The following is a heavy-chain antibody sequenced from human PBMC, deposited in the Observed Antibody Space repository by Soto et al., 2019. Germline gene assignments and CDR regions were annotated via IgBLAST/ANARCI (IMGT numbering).Heavy chain of an antibody. Sequence: GGSLRLSCAASGFTFISYGMHWVRQAPGKGLEWVAVISYDGSNKYYADSVKGRFTISRDNSKNTLYLQMNSLRAEDTAVYYCAKSSGGSYRYWGQGTLVTVSS. CDR3: AKSSGGSYRY. D-gene: IGHD1-26*01. V-gene: IGHV3-30*18. CDR2: ISYDGSNK. J-gene: IGHJ4*02. CDR1: GFTFISYG.